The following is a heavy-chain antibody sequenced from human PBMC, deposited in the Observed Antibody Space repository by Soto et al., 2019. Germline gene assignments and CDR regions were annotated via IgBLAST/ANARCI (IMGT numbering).Heavy chain of an antibody. J-gene: IGHJ4*02. CDR2: IYYSGST. Sequence: QLQLQESGPGLVKPSETLSLTCTVSGGSISSSSYYWGWIRQPPGKGLEWIGSIYYSGSTYYNPSLKSRVTISVDTSKNQCSLKLSSVTAADTAVYYCERLKRWLPQWDYWGQGTLVTVSS. CDR1: GGSISSSSYY. V-gene: IGHV4-39*01. D-gene: IGHD5-12*01. CDR3: ERLKRWLPQWDY.